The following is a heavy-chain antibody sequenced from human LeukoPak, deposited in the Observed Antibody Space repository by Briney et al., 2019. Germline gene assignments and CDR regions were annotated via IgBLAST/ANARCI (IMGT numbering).Heavy chain of an antibody. CDR2: IYHSGST. Sequence: SQTLSLTCTVSGGSISSGGYYWSWIRQPPGKGLEWIGYIYHSGSTYYNPSLKSRVTISVGRSKNQFSLKLSSVTAADTAVYYCARRPYSSSSPFDYWGQGTLVTVSS. D-gene: IGHD6-6*01. V-gene: IGHV4-30-2*01. CDR1: GGSISSGGYY. J-gene: IGHJ4*02. CDR3: ARRPYSSSSPFDY.